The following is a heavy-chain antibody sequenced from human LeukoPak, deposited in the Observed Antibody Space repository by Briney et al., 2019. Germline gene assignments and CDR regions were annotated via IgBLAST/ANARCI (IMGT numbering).Heavy chain of an antibody. D-gene: IGHD3-10*01. J-gene: IGHJ6*03. CDR2: ISGSGGST. V-gene: IGHV3-23*01. CDR1: GFTFSSYS. CDR3: AKVYYGSDYYYYYYMDV. Sequence: PGGSLRLSCAASGFTFSSYSMNWVRQAPGKGLEWVSAISGSGGSTYYADSVKGRFTISRDNSKNTLYLQMNSLRAEDTAVYYCAKVYYGSDYYYYYYMDVWGKGTTVTISS.